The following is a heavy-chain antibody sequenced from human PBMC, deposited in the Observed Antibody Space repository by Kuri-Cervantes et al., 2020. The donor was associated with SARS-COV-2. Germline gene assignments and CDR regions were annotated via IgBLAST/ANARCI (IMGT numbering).Heavy chain of an antibody. CDR3: ARLPALPWYFDY. Sequence: SETLSLTCTVSGGSISSSTYYWGWIRQPPGKGLEWIGTIYYSGSTDYNPSLKSRVTISVDTSKNQFSLKLSSVTAADTAVYYCARLPALPWYFDYWGQGTLVTVSS. J-gene: IGHJ4*02. CDR1: GGSISSSTYY. V-gene: IGHV4-39*07. CDR2: IYYSGST.